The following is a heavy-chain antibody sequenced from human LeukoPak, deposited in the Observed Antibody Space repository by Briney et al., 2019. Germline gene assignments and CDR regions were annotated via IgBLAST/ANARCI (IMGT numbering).Heavy chain of an antibody. CDR3: ASIVRYSRSPPVV. CDR2: ISSSISYI. Sequence: PGGSLRLSCAASGFTFSSYSMNWVRQAPGKGLEWVSSISSSISYIYYADSVKGRFTISRHNAKNSLYLQMNSLRAEDTAVYYCASIVRYSRSPPVVWGQGTLVTVSS. CDR1: GFTFSSYS. D-gene: IGHD6-6*01. V-gene: IGHV3-21*01. J-gene: IGHJ4*02.